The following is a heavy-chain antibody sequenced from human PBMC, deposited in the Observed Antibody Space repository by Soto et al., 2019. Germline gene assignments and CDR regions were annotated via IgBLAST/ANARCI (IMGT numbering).Heavy chain of an antibody. D-gene: IGHD3-16*01. CDR2: LHHSGNT. CDR1: GGSITSHDDY. J-gene: IGHJ4*02. CDR3: ARGELWWDY. Sequence: QVQLQESGPGLVKPSQTLSLTCTVSGGSITSHDDYWSWIRQLPGKGLEWIGFLHHSGNTFYNPSLKSRLTISLDTSKNQFSLKLISVTAADTAVYYCARGELWWDYWGQGTLVTVSS. V-gene: IGHV4-31*03.